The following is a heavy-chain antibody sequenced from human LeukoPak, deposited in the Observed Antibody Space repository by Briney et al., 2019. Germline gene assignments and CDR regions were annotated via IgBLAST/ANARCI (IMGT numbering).Heavy chain of an antibody. J-gene: IGHJ4*02. CDR1: GFTFSSYG. D-gene: IGHD1-26*01. Sequence: GGSLRLSCAASGFTFSSYGMHWVRQAPGKGLEWVAFIRYDGSNKYYADSVKGRFTISRDNSKNTLYLQMNSLRAEDTAVYYCAKDRKSGNKKVYYFDYWGQGTLVTVSS. CDR3: AKDRKSGNKKVYYFDY. CDR2: IRYDGSNK. V-gene: IGHV3-30*02.